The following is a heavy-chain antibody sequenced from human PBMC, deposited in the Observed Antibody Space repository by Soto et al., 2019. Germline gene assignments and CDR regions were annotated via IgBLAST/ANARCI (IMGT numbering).Heavy chain of an antibody. Sequence: EVQLVESGGGLVQPGGSLRLSCAASGFTFSSHWMTWVRQVPGKGREWVANINQDGSDQYYVDSMKGRFTISRDNAKNSLCLPMNRLTVADTAVYECATIMRHTLNPWGQRPLVTVSS. CDR3: ATIMRHTLNP. CDR2: INQDGSDQ. V-gene: IGHV3-7*01. J-gene: IGHJ5*02. D-gene: IGHD3-16*01. CDR1: GFTFSSHW.